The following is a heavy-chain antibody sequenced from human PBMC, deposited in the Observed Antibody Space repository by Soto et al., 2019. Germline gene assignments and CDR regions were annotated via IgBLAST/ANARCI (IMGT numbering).Heavy chain of an antibody. V-gene: IGHV3-49*04. CDR1: GFTFGDYA. Sequence: PGGSLRLSCTASGFTFGDYAMSWVRQAPGKGLEWVGFIRSKAYGGTTEYAASVKGRFTISRDDSKSIAYLQMNSLKTEDTAVYYCTRYSSYFYYYYGMDVWGQGTTVTVSS. CDR3: TRYSSYFYYYYGMDV. D-gene: IGHD6-6*01. CDR2: IRSKAYGGTT. J-gene: IGHJ6*02.